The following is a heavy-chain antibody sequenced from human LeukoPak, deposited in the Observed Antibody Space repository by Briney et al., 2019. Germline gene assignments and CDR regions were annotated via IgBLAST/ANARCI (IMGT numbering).Heavy chain of an antibody. CDR2: INQDGSEK. CDR1: GFTFSNYW. D-gene: IGHD2-15*01. CDR3: ARGAYCSGGSCYPYYFDY. Sequence: GGSLRLSCVASGFTFSNYWMSWVRQAPGKGLEWVANINQDGSEKYYVDSVKGRLTIYRDNAKSSLYLHLNSRSAEDTAVYYCARGAYCSGGSCYPYYFDYWGQGTLVTVSS. J-gene: IGHJ4*02. V-gene: IGHV3-7*04.